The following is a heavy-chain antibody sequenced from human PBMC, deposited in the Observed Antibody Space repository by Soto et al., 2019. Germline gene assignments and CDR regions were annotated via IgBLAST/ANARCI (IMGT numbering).Heavy chain of an antibody. CDR2: ISGSGVSA. CDR1: GFTFSSYA. CDR3: AKEHHYSSSWSEFDY. Sequence: EVQLLESGGGLVQPGGSLRLSCAASGFTFSSYAMSWVRQAPGKGLEWVSAISGSGVSAYYADSVKGRFTISRDNSKNTLYLQMNSLRAEDTAVYYCAKEHHYSSSWSEFDYWGQGTLVTVSS. D-gene: IGHD6-13*01. V-gene: IGHV3-23*01. J-gene: IGHJ4*02.